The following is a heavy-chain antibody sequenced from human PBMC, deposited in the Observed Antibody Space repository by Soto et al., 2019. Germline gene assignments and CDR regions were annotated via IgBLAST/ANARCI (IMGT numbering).Heavy chain of an antibody. D-gene: IGHD3-10*01. J-gene: IGHJ4*02. Sequence: ASVKVSCKASGYTFTAYPMHWVRQAPGQRLEWMGWINAANGDTGYSQKFHDRVTFTGDTSATTVYMELSSLTSEDTAVYYCARKDYYGAGVYYFDHWGQGTLVTVSS. CDR3: ARKDYYGAGVYYFDH. CDR1: GYTFTAYP. CDR2: INAANGDT. V-gene: IGHV1-3*01.